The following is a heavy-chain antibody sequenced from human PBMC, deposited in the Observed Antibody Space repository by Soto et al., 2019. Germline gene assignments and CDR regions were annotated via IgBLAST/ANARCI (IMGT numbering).Heavy chain of an antibody. V-gene: IGHV4-30-4*01. J-gene: IGHJ4*02. CDR1: GGSISSGDYY. CDR2: IFYSGTT. D-gene: IGHD2-8*01. CDR3: ARDGYCTNGVCYTVFDY. Sequence: QVQLQESGPGLVKPSQTLSLTCTVSGGSISSGDYYWSWIRQPPGKGLEWIGYIFYSGTTYYNPSLKSRVTISVDTSTNQFSLKLSSVTAADTAVYYCARDGYCTNGVCYTVFDYWGQGTLVTVSS.